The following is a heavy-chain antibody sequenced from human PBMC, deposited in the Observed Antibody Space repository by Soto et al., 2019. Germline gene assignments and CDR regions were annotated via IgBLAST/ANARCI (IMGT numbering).Heavy chain of an antibody. D-gene: IGHD3-16*01. CDR2: IYYSGST. V-gene: IGHV4-59*01. J-gene: IGHJ6*02. Sequence: SETLSLTCTVSGGSISSYCWSWLRQPPGKGLEWIGYIYYSGSTNYNPSLKRRVTISVDTSKNQFSLKLSSVTAADTAVYYCARVGGGNYYYYGMDVWGQGTTVTVSS. CDR1: GGSISSYC. CDR3: ARVGGGNYYYYGMDV.